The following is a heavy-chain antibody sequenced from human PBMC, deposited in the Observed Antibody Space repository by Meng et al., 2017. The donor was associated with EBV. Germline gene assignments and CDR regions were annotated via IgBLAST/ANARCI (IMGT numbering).Heavy chain of an antibody. J-gene: IGHJ4*02. Sequence: EWRRGAAGGGLARRGGSLKLSGAASGLTFSGSAMHRVRQASGKGLEWVGRIRSKAKSYATAYAASVKGRFTISRDDSKNTAYLQMNSLKTEDTAVYYCTRMSSPLDYWGQGTLVTVSS. V-gene: IGHV3-73*02. CDR3: TRMSSPLDY. D-gene: IGHD2-2*01. CDR1: GLTFSGSA. CDR2: IRSKAKSYAT.